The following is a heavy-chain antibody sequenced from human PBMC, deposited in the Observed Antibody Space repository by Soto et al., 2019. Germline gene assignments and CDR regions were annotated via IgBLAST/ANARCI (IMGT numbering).Heavy chain of an antibody. CDR1: GFTFSSYS. D-gene: IGHD2-15*01. Sequence: GGSLRLSCAASGFTFSSYSMNWVRQAPGKGLEWVSSISSSSSYIYYADSVKGRFTISRDNAKNSLYLQMMSLTAEDTAIYYCVRGGGGGLFDPWGQGTMVTVSS. CDR3: VRGGGGGLFDP. J-gene: IGHJ5*02. CDR2: ISSSSSYI. V-gene: IGHV3-21*01.